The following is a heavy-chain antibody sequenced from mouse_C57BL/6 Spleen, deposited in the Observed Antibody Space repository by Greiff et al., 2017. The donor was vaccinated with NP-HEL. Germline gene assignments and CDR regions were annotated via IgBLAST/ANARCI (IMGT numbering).Heavy chain of an antibody. CDR1: GYTFTGYW. CDR2: ILPGSGST. CDR3: ARHYYSSIFYLFFDG. V-gene: IGHV1-9*01. D-gene: IGHD1-1*01. Sequence: QVQLQQSGAELMKPGASVKLSCKATGYTFTGYWIEWVKPRPGNGLEWIGEILPGSGSTNYNEKFKGKATFTAATSSNTAYMQLHSLTTEDSAIYFCARHYYSSIFYLFFDGWGTRTTVTVSS. J-gene: IGHJ1*03.